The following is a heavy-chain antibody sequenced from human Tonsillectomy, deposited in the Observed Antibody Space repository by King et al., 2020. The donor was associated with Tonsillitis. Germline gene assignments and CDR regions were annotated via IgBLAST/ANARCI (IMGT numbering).Heavy chain of an antibody. D-gene: IGHD6-19*01. V-gene: IGHV4-59*01. CDR2: IYYSGST. J-gene: IGHJ3*02. Sequence: QLQESGPGLVKPSETLSLTCTVSGGSISSYYWSWIRQPPGKGLEWIGNIYYSGSTNYNPSLKSRVTISVDTSKNQFSLKLSSVTAADTAVYYCARDRDSGWYSHDAFDIWGQGTMVTVSS. CDR1: GGSISSYY. CDR3: ARDRDSGWYSHDAFDI.